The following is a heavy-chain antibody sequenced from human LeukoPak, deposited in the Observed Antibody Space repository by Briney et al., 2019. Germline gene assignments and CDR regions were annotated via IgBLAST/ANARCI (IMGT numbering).Heavy chain of an antibody. CDR2: ISAYNGNT. V-gene: IGHV1-18*01. Sequence: GASVKVSCKASGYTFTSHGISWVRQAPGQGLEWMGWISAYNGNTNYAQKFQGRVTMTRDTSISTAYMQLSRLSSDDTAVYYCARVDDRGHYYDSSGPRKLFDYWGQGTLVTVSS. D-gene: IGHD3-22*01. CDR3: ARVDDRGHYYDSSGPRKLFDY. J-gene: IGHJ4*02. CDR1: GYTFTSHG.